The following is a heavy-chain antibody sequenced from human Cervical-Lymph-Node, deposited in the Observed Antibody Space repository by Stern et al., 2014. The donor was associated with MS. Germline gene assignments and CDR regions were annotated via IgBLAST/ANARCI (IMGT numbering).Heavy chain of an antibody. V-gene: IGHV3-33*01. D-gene: IGHD6-13*01. CDR2: IWYDGSNP. CDR3: ASAYSSSHYYFDY. CDR1: GFSFSRYA. Sequence: VQLVESGGGVVQPGRSLRLSCAASGFSFSRYAMHWVRQAPGKGLEWVALIWYDGSNPYYADSVTGRFTIPRDNFKNTLYLQMNSLRAEDTAVYYCASAYSSSHYYFDYWGQGPLVTVSS. J-gene: IGHJ4*02.